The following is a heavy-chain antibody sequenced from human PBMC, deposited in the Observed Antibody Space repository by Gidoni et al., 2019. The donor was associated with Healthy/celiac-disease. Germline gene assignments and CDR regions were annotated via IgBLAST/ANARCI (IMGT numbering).Heavy chain of an antibody. Sequence: SLSCAASGFTFSSYAMHWVRQAPGKGLEWVAVISYDGSNKYYADSVKGRFTISRDNSKNTLYLQMNSLRAEDTAVYYCARVPIRIPQHWGQGTLVTVSS. J-gene: IGHJ1*01. CDR3: ARVPIRIPQH. D-gene: IGHD2-21*01. CDR2: ISYDGSNK. V-gene: IGHV3-30*04. CDR1: GFTFSSYA.